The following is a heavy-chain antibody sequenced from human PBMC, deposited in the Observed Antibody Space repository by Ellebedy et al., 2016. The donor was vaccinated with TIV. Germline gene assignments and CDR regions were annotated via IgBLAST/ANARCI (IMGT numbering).Heavy chain of an antibody. CDR1: GFTFSSYW. Sequence: GGSLRLXXAASGFTFSSYWMSWVRQAPGKGLEWVSSISSSSSYIYYADSVKGRFTISRDNAKNSLYLQMNSLRAEDTAVYYCARGDCSSTSCPNDYWGQGTLVTVSS. CDR2: ISSSSSYI. D-gene: IGHD2-2*01. J-gene: IGHJ4*02. CDR3: ARGDCSSTSCPNDY. V-gene: IGHV3-21*01.